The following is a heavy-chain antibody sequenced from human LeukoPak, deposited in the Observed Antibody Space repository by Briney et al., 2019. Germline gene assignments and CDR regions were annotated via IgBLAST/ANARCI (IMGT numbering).Heavy chain of an antibody. J-gene: IGHJ4*02. Sequence: ASVKVSCKASGYTLTNHYMHWVRQAPGQGLEWMGQINPSGGSTTYAQKFQGRVTMTRATSTSTVYMELSSLEPEDTAVYYCARYYYGSGNYRKFDYWGQGTLVTVSS. CDR2: INPSGGST. V-gene: IGHV1-46*01. D-gene: IGHD3-10*01. CDR1: GYTLTNHY. CDR3: ARYYYGSGNYRKFDY.